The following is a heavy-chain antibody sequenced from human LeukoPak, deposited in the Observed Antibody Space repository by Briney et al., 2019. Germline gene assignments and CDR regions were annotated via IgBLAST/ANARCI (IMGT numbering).Heavy chain of an antibody. Sequence: QPGRSLRLSCTASGFTFGDYAMSWVRQAPGKGLEGVGFIRSKAYGGTTESAASVKGRFTISRDDSKSIAYLQMNSLKTEDTAVYYCTRDSGYDGGYFDYWGQGTLVTVSS. D-gene: IGHD5-12*01. CDR3: TRDSGYDGGYFDY. CDR2: IRSKAYGGTT. J-gene: IGHJ4*02. V-gene: IGHV3-49*04. CDR1: GFTFGDYA.